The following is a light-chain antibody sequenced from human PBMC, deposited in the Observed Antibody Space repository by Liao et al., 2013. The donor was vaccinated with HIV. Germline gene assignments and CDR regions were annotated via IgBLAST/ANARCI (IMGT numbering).Light chain of an antibody. Sequence: SYELTQPPSVSVAPGKTARITCGGNNIGSKSVHWYQQKPGQDPVLVIYSDSNRPSGIPERFSGSNSGNTATLTISGTQPMDEADYYCQAWDSSTGVFGGGTQLTVL. CDR1: NIGSKS. J-gene: IGLJ3*02. CDR2: SDS. V-gene: IGLV3-21*01. CDR3: QAWDSSTGV.